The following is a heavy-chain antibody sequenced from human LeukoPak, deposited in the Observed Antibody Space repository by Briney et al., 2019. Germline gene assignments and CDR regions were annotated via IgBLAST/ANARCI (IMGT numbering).Heavy chain of an antibody. CDR1: GFTFSSYW. V-gene: IGHV3-74*01. CDR2: ISPDGTST. J-gene: IGHJ6*02. CDR3: TRDRAKRLSSGYYYYGMDV. D-gene: IGHD1-26*01. Sequence: GSLRLSCAASGFTFSSYWMHWVRQAPGKGLVWLSRISPDGTSTSSADSVKGRFTISRDNAKNTLYLQMNSLRAEDTAVYYCTRDRAKRLSSGYYYYGMDVRSQGTTVTVSS.